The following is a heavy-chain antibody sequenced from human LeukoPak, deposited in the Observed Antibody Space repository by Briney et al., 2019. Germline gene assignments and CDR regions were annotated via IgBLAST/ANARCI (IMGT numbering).Heavy chain of an antibody. D-gene: IGHD6-19*01. J-gene: IGHJ4*02. CDR3: AKTYSSGWYLFDY. CDR2: ISNNGGYT. V-gene: IGHV3-23*01. Sequence: GGSLRLSCAASGFTFSSSAMSWVRQAPGKGLEWVSAISNNGGYTYYADSVQGRFTISRDNSKSTLCLQMNSLRAEDTAVYYCAKTYSSGWYLFDYWGQGTLVTVSS. CDR1: GFTFSSSA.